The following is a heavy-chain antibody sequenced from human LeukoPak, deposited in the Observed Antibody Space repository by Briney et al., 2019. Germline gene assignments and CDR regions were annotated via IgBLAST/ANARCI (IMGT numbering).Heavy chain of an antibody. Sequence: SETLSLTCSVSGGSISSSTHYWGWIRQPPGKGLEWIGSIYHSGSTYYSPSLKTRVTISVDTSENQFSLKLSSVTPADTPVYYCARLRDEGYSYGSLDYWGQGTLVTVSS. CDR1: GGSISSSTHY. V-gene: IGHV4-39*01. J-gene: IGHJ4*02. CDR2: IYHSGST. D-gene: IGHD5-18*01. CDR3: ARLRDEGYSYGSLDY.